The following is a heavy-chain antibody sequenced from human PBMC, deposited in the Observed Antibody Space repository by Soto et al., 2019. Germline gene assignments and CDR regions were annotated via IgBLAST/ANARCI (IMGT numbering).Heavy chain of an antibody. V-gene: IGHV1-24*01. J-gene: IGHJ5*02. D-gene: IGHD6-13*01. CDR2: FDPEDGET. Sequence: ASVKVSCKVSGYTLTELSMHWVRQAPGKGLEWMGGFDPEDGETIYAQKFQGRVTMTEDTSTDTAYMELSSLRSEDTAVYYCATDGYSSSWGGPEKNWFDPWGQGTLVTVSS. CDR3: ATDGYSSSWGGPEKNWFDP. CDR1: GYTLTELS.